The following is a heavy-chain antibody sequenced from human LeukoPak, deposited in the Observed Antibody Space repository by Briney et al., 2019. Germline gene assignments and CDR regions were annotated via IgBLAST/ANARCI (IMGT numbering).Heavy chain of an antibody. J-gene: IGHJ3*02. CDR3: ASLGLRGNAFDI. Sequence: GASVKVSCKASGGTFSSYAISWVRQAPGQGLEWMGGIIPIFGTANYAQKFQGRVTITADESTSTAYMELSSLRSEDTAVYYCASLGLRGNAFDIWGQGTMVTVSS. D-gene: IGHD3-16*01. CDR2: IIPIFGTA. CDR1: GGTFSSYA. V-gene: IGHV1-69*13.